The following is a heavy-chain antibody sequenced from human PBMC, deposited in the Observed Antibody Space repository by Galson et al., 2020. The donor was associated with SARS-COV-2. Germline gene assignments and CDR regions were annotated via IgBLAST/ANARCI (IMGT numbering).Heavy chain of an antibody. D-gene: IGHD2-2*02. J-gene: IGHJ5*02. Sequence: ETSETLSLTCTVSGGSISSSSYYWGWIRQPPGKGLEWIGCIYYSGSTYYNPSLKSRVTISVDTSKNQFSLKLSSVTAADTAVYYCARHFLGYCSSTSCYNDWFDPWGQGTLVTVSS. CDR3: ARHFLGYCSSTSCYNDWFDP. CDR1: GGSISSSSYY. CDR2: IYYSGST. V-gene: IGHV4-39*01.